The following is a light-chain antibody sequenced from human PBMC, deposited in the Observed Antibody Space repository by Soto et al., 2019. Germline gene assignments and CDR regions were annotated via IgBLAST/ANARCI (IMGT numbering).Light chain of an antibody. J-gene: IGKJ5*01. CDR3: QQYGNSWT. V-gene: IGKV3-20*01. CDR2: GAS. Sequence: EIVLKDSPGTLSLSPGDRATLSCRASQSVRSSYLAWSQQKPGQAPRLLIYGASSRATGIPERFSGSGSGTDFTLTISRLEPEDFAVYYCQQYGNSWTFGQGTRLEIK. CDR1: QSVRSSY.